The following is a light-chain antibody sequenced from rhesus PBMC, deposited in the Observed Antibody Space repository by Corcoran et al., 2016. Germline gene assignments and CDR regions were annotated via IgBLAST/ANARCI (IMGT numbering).Light chain of an antibody. Sequence: EIVMTQSPATLSLSPGESATLSCRASQSVSSSLAWYHQKPGQAPRLLIYGASSRATGIPDRFSGSGSGTEFTLTISSLEPEDFAVYYCQQYSNWPLTFGGGTKVEIK. CDR3: QQYSNWPLT. CDR2: GAS. V-gene: IGKV3-42*03. CDR1: QSVSSS. J-gene: IGKJ4*01.